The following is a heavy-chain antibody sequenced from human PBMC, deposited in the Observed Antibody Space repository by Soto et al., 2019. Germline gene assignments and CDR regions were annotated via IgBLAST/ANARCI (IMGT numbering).Heavy chain of an antibody. CDR2: IWYDGIDK. J-gene: IGHJ6*02. CDR3: ARAAVTDYQYHGMDV. D-gene: IGHD4-17*01. CDR1: GFTFGTYG. V-gene: IGHV3-33*01. Sequence: GGSLRLSCAASGFTFGTYGIHWFRQAPGKGLEWVAAIWYDGIDKYYAASVKGRFTISRDNSMNTVYLQMSSLRADDTAVYYCARAAVTDYQYHGMDVWGQGTTVTVSS.